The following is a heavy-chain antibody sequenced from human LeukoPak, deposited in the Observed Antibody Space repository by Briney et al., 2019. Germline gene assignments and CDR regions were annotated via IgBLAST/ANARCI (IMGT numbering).Heavy chain of an antibody. V-gene: IGHV4-59*01. D-gene: IGHD2-8*01. Sequence: SETLSLTCTVSNGSISGYYWSWIRQPPGRGLEWIGYIYYTGSTKYNPSLKGRVTISVDPSKNQFSLQLNSVTAADTAVYYCARRRMRFDSWGQGTLVTVSS. J-gene: IGHJ4*02. CDR1: NGSISGYY. CDR3: ARRRMRFDS. CDR2: IYYTGST.